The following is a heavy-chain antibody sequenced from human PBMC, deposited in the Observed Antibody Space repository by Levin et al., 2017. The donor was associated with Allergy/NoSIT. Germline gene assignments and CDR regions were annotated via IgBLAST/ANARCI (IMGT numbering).Heavy chain of an antibody. CDR1: GYTFTSYY. V-gene: IGHV1-46*01. J-gene: IGHJ4*02. CDR3: ARGRGDDSSGYYLEALCDY. Sequence: ASVKVSCKASGYTFTSYYMHWVRQAPGQGLEWMGIINPSGGSTSYAQKFQGRVTMTRDTSTSTVYMELSSLRSEDTAVYYCARGRGDDSSGYYLEALCDYWGQGTLVTVSS. D-gene: IGHD3-22*01. CDR2: INPSGGST.